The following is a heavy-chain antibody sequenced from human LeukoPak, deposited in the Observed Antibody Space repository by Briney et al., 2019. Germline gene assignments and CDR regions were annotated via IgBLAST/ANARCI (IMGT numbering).Heavy chain of an antibody. CDR3: ARGTGGS. CDR2: ISSSNNI. J-gene: IGHJ5*02. CDR1: GFGFRTYA. V-gene: IGHV3-48*01. D-gene: IGHD6-25*01. Sequence: GGSPRLSCAASGFGFRTYAMNWVRQAPGKGLEWVAYISSSNNIYYAASVKGRFTISRDNAKDSLFLQMNSLRAEDTAVYFCARGTGGSWGQGTLVIVSS.